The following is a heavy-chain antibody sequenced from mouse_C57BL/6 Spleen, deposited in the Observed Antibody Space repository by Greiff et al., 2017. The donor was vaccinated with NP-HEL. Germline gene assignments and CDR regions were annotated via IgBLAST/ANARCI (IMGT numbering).Heavy chain of an antibody. CDR3: ANAAYYSNYFAMDY. V-gene: IGHV1-52*01. Sequence: QVQLQQSGAELVRPGSSVKLSCKASGYTFTSYWMHWVKQRPIQGLEWIGNIDPSDSETHYNQKFKDKATLTVDKSSSTAYMQLSSLTSEDSAVYYCANAAYYSNYFAMDYWGQGTSVTVSS. CDR2: IDPSDSET. D-gene: IGHD2-5*01. CDR1: GYTFTSYW. J-gene: IGHJ4*01.